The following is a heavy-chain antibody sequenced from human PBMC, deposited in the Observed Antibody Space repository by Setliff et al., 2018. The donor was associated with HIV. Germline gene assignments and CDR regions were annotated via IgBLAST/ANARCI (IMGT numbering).Heavy chain of an antibody. D-gene: IGHD2-8*02. CDR3: ARAPTGVTNAFDI. CDR1: GGSISSSSYY. Sequence: SETLSLTCTVSGGSISSSSYYWGWVRQPPGKGLEWIGSIYYSGSTYYNPSLKSRVTIFVDTSKNQFSLKVRSVTAADTAVYYCARAPTGVTNAFDIWGQGTMVTVSS. J-gene: IGHJ3*02. CDR2: IYYSGST. V-gene: IGHV4-39*01.